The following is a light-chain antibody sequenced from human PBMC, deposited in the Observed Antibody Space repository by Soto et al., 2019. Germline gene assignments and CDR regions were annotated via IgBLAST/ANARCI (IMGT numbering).Light chain of an antibody. CDR1: SSDVGGYKY. J-gene: IGLJ2*01. CDR3: TSYTSSATGV. Sequence: QSALTQPASVSGFPGQSITISCTGTSSDVGGYKYVSWYQQHPGKTPKLLIYEVSNRPSGVSSRFSGSKSGNTASLTISGLQAEDEADYYCTSYTSSATGVFGGGTKLTVL. V-gene: IGLV2-14*01. CDR2: EVS.